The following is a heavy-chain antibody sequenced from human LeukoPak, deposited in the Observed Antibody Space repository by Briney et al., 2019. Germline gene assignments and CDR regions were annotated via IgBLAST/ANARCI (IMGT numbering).Heavy chain of an antibody. CDR1: GFNFNTKW. Sequence: GGSLRLSCATSGFNFNTKWMTWVRQAPGKGLEWVANINQDGSEKYHGDSVKGRFVISRDNAKRSLFLEMSSLRAEDTAVYYCADPPSDFWGQGTLVAVSS. CDR3: ADPPSDF. CDR2: INQDGSEK. J-gene: IGHJ4*02. V-gene: IGHV3-7*01.